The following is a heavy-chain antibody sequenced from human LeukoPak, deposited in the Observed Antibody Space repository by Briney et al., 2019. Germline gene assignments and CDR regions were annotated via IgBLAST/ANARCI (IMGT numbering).Heavy chain of an antibody. J-gene: IGHJ5*02. CDR3: ARGVRRITIFGVVTDGLDP. D-gene: IGHD3-3*01. V-gene: IGHV1-69*05. CDR1: GGTFSSYA. Sequence: PVKVSCKASGGTFSSYAISWVRQAPGQGLEWMGGIIPIFGTANYAQKFQGRVTITTDESTSTAYMELSSLRSEDTAVYYCARGVRRITIFGVVTDGLDPWGQGTLVTVSS. CDR2: IIPIFGTA.